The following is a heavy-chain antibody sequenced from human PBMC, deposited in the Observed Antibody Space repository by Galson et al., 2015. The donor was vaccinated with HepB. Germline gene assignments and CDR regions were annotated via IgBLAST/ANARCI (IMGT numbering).Heavy chain of an antibody. V-gene: IGHV1-18*01. CDR3: ARGALVVVVGATQNNWFDP. CDR2: ISPSPYNRYT. J-gene: IGHJ5*02. D-gene: IGHD2-15*01. CDR1: GYTFSTYS. Sequence: SVKVSCKASGYTFSTYSITWVRQASGQGLEWMGWISPSPYNRYTNYARKFQGRVTMTTDTSTSTAYMELRSLRSDDTAVYYCARGALVVVVGATQNNWFDPWGQGTLVTVSS.